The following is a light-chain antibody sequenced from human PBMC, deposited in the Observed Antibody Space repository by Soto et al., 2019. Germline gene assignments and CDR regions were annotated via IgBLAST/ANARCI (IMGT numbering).Light chain of an antibody. CDR1: SADVGGYNF. J-gene: IGLJ2*01. CDR3: SSYTSSRTHVV. CDR2: DVS. V-gene: IGLV2-14*03. Sequence: QSALTQPASVSGSPGQSITISCTGTSADVGGYNFVSWYQHHPGKAPKLMIYDVSNRPSGVSNLFSGSKSGNTASLTISGLQAEDEADYYCSSYTSSRTHVVFGGGTKVTVL.